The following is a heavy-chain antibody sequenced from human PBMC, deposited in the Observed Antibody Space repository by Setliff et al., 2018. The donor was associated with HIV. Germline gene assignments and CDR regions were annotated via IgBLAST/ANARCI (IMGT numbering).Heavy chain of an antibody. CDR3: ARPYCSTTSCFDGWFDP. V-gene: IGHV4-4*07. D-gene: IGHD2-2*01. J-gene: IGHJ5*02. Sequence: SETLSLTCSVSGGSIRSHYWGWIRQPAGKGLEWIGRIDTSGSTTYNPSLKTRVTMSVDTSKNQFSLKLSSVTAADTAVYYCARPYCSTTSCFDGWFDPWGQGTLVTSPQ. CDR2: IDTSGST. CDR1: GGSIRSHY.